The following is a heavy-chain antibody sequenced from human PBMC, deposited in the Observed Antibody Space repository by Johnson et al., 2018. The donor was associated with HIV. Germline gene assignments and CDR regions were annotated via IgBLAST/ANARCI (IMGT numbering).Heavy chain of an antibody. CDR1: GFTFSSYA. Sequence: VQLVESGGGLVQPGGSLRLSCAASGFTFSSYAMHWVRQAPGKGLEWVANIKQDGSEKYYVDSVKGRLTISRDNAKNSLYLQMNSLRAGDTAVYYCARLDRRSGSYYPGAFDIWGQGTMVTVSS. CDR2: IKQDGSEK. D-gene: IGHD1-26*01. J-gene: IGHJ3*02. V-gene: IGHV3-7*01. CDR3: ARLDRRSGSYYPGAFDI.